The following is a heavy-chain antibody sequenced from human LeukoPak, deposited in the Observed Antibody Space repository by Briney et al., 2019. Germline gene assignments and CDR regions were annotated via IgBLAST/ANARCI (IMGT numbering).Heavy chain of an antibody. CDR3: ARVQHSSSSGWFDP. J-gene: IGHJ5*02. V-gene: IGHV1-18*01. CDR1: GYTFTSYG. Sequence: ASVKVSCKASGYTFTSYGISWVRQAPGQGLEWMGWISAYNGNTNYAQKLQGRVTMTTDTSTSTAYMELRSLRSDDTAVYYCARVQHSSSSGWFDPWGQGTLVTVSS. CDR2: ISAYNGNT. D-gene: IGHD6-6*01.